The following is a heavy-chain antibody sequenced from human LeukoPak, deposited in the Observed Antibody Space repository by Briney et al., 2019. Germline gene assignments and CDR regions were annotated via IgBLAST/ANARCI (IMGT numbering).Heavy chain of an antibody. D-gene: IGHD2-2*01. CDR2: ISGSGGST. V-gene: IGHV3-23*01. CDR1: GFTFSSYG. Sequence: GGSLRLSCALSGFTFSSYGMSWVRPAPGKGLEWVSAISGSGGSTYYTDSVRGRFTISRDNSKNMLYLQMNSLRAEDTAVYYCAKAYARYCSSTSCLWGFDYWGQGTLVTVSS. CDR3: AKAYARYCSSTSCLWGFDY. J-gene: IGHJ4*02.